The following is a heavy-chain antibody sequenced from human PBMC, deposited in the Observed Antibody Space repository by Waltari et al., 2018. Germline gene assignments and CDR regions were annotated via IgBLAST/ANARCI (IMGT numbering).Heavy chain of an antibody. V-gene: IGHV4-31*03. CDR1: GGSISSGGYY. J-gene: IGHJ4*02. Sequence: QVQLQESGPGLVKPSQTLSLTCTVSGGSISSGGYYWSWTRQHPGKGLEWIGYIYYSGSTYYNPSLKSRVTVSVDTSKNQFSLKLSSVTAADTAVYYCAARPVGARNFDYWGQGTLVTVSS. CDR3: AARPVGARNFDY. D-gene: IGHD1-26*01. CDR2: IYYSGST.